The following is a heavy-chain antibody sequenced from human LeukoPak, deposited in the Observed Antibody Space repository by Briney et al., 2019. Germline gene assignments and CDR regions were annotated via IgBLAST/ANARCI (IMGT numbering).Heavy chain of an antibody. CDR2: IRYDGSNK. CDR3: AKDQGYGDYVDAFDI. V-gene: IGHV3-30*02. CDR1: GFTFSSYG. J-gene: IGHJ3*02. Sequence: GGSLRLSCAASGFTFSSYGMHWLRQAPGKGLVWVAFIRYDGSNKYYADSVKGRFTISRDNSKNTLYLQMNSLRAEDTAVYYCAKDQGYGDYVDAFDIWGQGTMVTVSS. D-gene: IGHD4-17*01.